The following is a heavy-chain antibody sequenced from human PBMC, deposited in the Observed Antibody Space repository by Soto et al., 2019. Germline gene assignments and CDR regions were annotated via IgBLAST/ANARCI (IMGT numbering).Heavy chain of an antibody. V-gene: IGHV4-59*01. CDR3: ARGGGYWHFDL. J-gene: IGHJ2*01. CDR2: IYYSGST. Sequence: QVQLQESGPGLVKPSETLSLTCTVSGGSISSYCWSWVRQPPGKGLEWMGYIYYSGSTNYNPSLKSRDTISVDTSKNQFSLKLSSVTAADTAVYYCARGGGYWHFDLWGRGTLVTVSS. D-gene: IGHD1-26*01. CDR1: GGSISSYC.